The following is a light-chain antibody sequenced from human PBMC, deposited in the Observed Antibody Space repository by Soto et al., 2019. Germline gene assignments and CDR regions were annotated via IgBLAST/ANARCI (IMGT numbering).Light chain of an antibody. CDR1: QSVRSN. CDR2: GAS. J-gene: IGKJ4*01. V-gene: IGKV3-15*01. Sequence: EIVLTQSPATLSVSPGERATLSCRASQSVRSNLAWYQQKPGQGPRLPIFGASTRATNIPARFSGSGSGTEFTLTISSLQSEDFAVYYCQEYINWPSLTFGGGTKVDIK. CDR3: QEYINWPSLT.